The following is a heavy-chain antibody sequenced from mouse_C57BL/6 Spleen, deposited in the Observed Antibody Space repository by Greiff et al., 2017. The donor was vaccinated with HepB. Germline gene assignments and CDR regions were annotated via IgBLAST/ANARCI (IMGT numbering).Heavy chain of an antibody. CDR2: INPGSGGT. CDR1: GYAFTNYL. J-gene: IGHJ2*01. Sequence: VKLQESGAELVRPGTSVKVSCKASGYAFTNYLIEWVKQRPGQGLEWIGVINPGSGGTNYNEKFKGKATLTADKSSSTAYMQLSSLTSEDSAVYFCARVYYDSPYFDYWGQGTTLTVSS. D-gene: IGHD2-4*01. CDR3: ARVYYDSPYFDY. V-gene: IGHV1-54*01.